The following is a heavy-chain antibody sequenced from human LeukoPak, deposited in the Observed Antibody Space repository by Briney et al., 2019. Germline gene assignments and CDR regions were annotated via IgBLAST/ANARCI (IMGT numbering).Heavy chain of an antibody. J-gene: IGHJ5*02. CDR3: ARGLVVVAASGWFDP. CDR2: INPSGGST. D-gene: IGHD2-15*01. V-gene: IGHV1-46*01. CDR1: GYTFTSYY. Sequence: RASVKVSCKASGYTFTSYYMHWVRQAPGQGLEWMGIINPSGGSTSYAQKFQGRVTMTRDTSTSTVYMELSSLRSEDTAVYYCARGLVVVAASGWFDPWGQGTLVTVSS.